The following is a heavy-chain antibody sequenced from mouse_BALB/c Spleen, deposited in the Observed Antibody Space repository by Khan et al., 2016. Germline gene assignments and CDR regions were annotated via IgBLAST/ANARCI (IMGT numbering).Heavy chain of an antibody. CDR2: INPSSGYT. D-gene: IGHD2-1*01. CDR1: GYTFTIYT. CDR3: ARSRRMGGNYLFDY. J-gene: IGHJ2*01. V-gene: IGHV1-4*01. Sequence: VKLQVSGAELARPGASVKMSCKASGYTFTIYTMHWVKQRPGQGLEWIGYINPSSGYTNYNQKLKDKATLTADKSSSTAYMQLSSLTSEDSAVDYWARSRRMGGNYLFDYWGQGTTLTVSS.